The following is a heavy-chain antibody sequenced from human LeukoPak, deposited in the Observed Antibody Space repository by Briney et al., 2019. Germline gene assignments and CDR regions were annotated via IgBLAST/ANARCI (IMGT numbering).Heavy chain of an antibody. CDR3: ARVWRTSPYYFGY. Sequence: ASVKVSCKASGYIFTTYGISWVRQAPGQGLEWMGWISAYNGHTNYVQKFQGRVSMATDTSTSTAYMELRSLRSDDTAVYYCARVWRTSPYYFGYWGQGTLLTVSS. CDR1: GYIFTTYG. D-gene: IGHD3-10*01. CDR2: ISAYNGHT. V-gene: IGHV1-18*01. J-gene: IGHJ4*02.